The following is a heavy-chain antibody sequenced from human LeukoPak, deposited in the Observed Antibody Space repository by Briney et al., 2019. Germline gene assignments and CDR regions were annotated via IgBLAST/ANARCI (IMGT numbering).Heavy chain of an antibody. J-gene: IGHJ4*02. Sequence: ASVKVSCKASGYTFTSYDINWVRQATGQGLEWMGWMNPNSGNTGYAQKFQGKVTMTRNTSISTAYMELSSLRSDDTAVYYCAREAGAVAADYWGQGTLVTVSS. CDR3: AREAGAVAADY. CDR2: MNPNSGNT. CDR1: GYTFTSYD. D-gene: IGHD6-19*01. V-gene: IGHV1-8*01.